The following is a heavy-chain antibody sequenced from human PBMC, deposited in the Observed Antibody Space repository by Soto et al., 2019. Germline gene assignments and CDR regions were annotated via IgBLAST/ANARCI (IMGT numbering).Heavy chain of an antibody. Sequence: SETLSLTCTVSGGSISSYYWSWIRQPPGKGLEWIGYIYYSGSTNYNPSLKSRVTISVDTSKNQFSLKLSSVTAADTAVYYCASEIAARPGRGYYFDYWGQGTLVTVSS. V-gene: IGHV4-59*01. CDR3: ASEIAARPGRGYYFDY. D-gene: IGHD6-6*01. CDR1: GGSISSYY. J-gene: IGHJ4*02. CDR2: IYYSGST.